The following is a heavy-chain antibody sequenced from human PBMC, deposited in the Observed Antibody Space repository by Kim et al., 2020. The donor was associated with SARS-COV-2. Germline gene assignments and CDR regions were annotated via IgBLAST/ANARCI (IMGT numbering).Heavy chain of an antibody. D-gene: IGHD1-1*01. Sequence: KYYAYSVKGRFPDSRDDSKNTLYLQMNSLRPDDTADYYCAKDKGVLYVDYWGQGNLVTVSS. CDR3: AKDKGVLYVDY. V-gene: IGHV3-30*02. CDR2: K. J-gene: IGHJ4*02.